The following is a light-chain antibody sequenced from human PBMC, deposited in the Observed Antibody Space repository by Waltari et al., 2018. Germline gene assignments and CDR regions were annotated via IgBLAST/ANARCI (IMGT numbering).Light chain of an antibody. CDR3: QNHERLPAT. CDR2: EAS. J-gene: IGKJ1*01. V-gene: IGKV3-20*01. CDR1: QNIGRY. Sequence: EIVLTKSPGTLSLSPGERATLSCRASQNIGRYLVWYQQKPGQPPRLLIYEASRRATGIPDRFSGSGSGTDFSLTISRLEPEDFAVYYCQNHERLPATFGQGTKVEIK.